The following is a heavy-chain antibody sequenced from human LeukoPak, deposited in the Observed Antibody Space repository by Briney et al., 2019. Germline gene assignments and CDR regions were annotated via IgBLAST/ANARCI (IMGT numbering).Heavy chain of an antibody. J-gene: IGHJ5*02. CDR3: ATGSSHTGWFDP. CDR2: MNPNSGNT. Sequence: ASVEVSCKASGYTFTSYDINWVRQATGQGLEWMGWMNPNSGNTGYAQKFQGRVTITRNTSISTAYMELSSLRSEDTAVYYCATGSSHTGWFDPWGQGTLVTVSS. D-gene: IGHD6-6*01. V-gene: IGHV1-8*03. CDR1: GYTFTSYD.